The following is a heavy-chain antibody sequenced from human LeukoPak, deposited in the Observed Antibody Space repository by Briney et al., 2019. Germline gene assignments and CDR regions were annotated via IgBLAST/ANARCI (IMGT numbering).Heavy chain of an antibody. J-gene: IGHJ5*02. CDR3: VRAARYYWFDP. D-gene: IGHD1-14*01. CDR1: GDSVSGGSHY. Sequence: PSETLSLTCTVSGDSVSGGSHYWSWIRQPPGKGLEWIGYIYYSGSTNYNPSLKSRVTISIDTSKNQFSLKLSSVTAADTAVYYCVRAARYYWFDPWGQGTLVTVSS. CDR2: IYYSGST. V-gene: IGHV4-61*01.